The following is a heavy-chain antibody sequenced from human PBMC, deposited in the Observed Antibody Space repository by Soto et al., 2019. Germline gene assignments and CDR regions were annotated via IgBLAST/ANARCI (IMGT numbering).Heavy chain of an antibody. CDR3: AREGNLGRWLQPLDF. V-gene: IGHV4-59*01. J-gene: IGHJ4*02. Sequence: SETLSLTCTVSGGSISSYYWSWIRQPPGKGLEWIGYIYYSGSTNYNPSLKSRVTMSVDTSKNQFSLKLISVTAADTAKYFCAREGNLGRWLQPLDFWGQGTLVTVSS. CDR2: IYYSGST. CDR1: GGSISSYY. D-gene: IGHD5-12*01.